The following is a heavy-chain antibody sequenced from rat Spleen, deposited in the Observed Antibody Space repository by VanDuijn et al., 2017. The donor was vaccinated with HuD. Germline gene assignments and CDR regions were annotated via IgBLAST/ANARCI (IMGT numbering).Heavy chain of an antibody. CDR2: INYDGNST. Sequence: EVQLVESDGGLVQPGRSLKLSCAASGFTFSDYYMAWVRQAPTKGLESVATINYDGNSTYYRDSVKGRFTISRDNAKSTLYLQMDSLRSEDTATYYCTTAGYFGYNYWFAYWGQGTLVTVSS. D-gene: IGHD1-9*01. J-gene: IGHJ3*01. CDR1: GFTFSDYY. CDR3: TTAGYFGYNYWFAY. V-gene: IGHV5-20*01.